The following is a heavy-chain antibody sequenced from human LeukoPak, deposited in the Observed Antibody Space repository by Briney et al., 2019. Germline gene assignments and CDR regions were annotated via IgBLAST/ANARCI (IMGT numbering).Heavy chain of an antibody. D-gene: IGHD3-3*01. J-gene: IGHJ4*02. CDR2: IYHSGST. CDR3: ARRLHDFWSGYYFVGYLGY. CDR1: GGSISSSNW. Sequence: PSGTLSLTCAVSGGSISSSNWWSWVRQPPGKGLEWIGEIYHSGSTNYNPSLKSRVTISVDKSKNQFSLKLSSVTAADTAVYYCARRLHDFWSGYYFVGYLGYWGQGTLVTVSS. V-gene: IGHV4-4*02.